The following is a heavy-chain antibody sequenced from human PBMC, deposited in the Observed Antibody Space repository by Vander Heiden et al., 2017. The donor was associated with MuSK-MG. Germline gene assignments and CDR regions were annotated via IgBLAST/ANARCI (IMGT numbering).Heavy chain of an antibody. CDR1: GFTFSSYG. J-gene: IGHJ3*02. V-gene: IGHV3-33*06. CDR2: IWYDGSNK. CDR3: AKDTQDAFDI. Sequence: QVQLVESGGGVVQTGRSLRLSCEATGFTFSSYGMHWVRQAPGKGLEWVAVIWYDGSNKYYADSVKGRFTISRDNFKNTLYLQMNSLRAEDTAVYYCAKDTQDAFDIWGQGTMVTVSS.